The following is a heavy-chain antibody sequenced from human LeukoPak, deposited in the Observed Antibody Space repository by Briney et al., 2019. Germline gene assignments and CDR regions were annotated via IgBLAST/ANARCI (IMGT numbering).Heavy chain of an antibody. CDR1: GFTFSSYA. V-gene: IGHV3-23*01. CDR2: ISGSGGST. J-gene: IGHJ3*02. CDR3: AKDVEGYCSSTSCEILGRDAFDI. Sequence: SGGSLRLSCAASGFTFSSYAMSWVRQAPGKGLEWVSAISGSGGSTYYADSVKGRFTISRDNSKNTLYLQTNSLRAEDTAVYYCAKDVEGYCSSTSCEILGRDAFDIWGQGTMVTVSS. D-gene: IGHD2-2*01.